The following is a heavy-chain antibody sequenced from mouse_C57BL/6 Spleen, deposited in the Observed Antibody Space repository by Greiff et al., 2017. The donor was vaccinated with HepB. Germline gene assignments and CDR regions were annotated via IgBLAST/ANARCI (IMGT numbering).Heavy chain of an antibody. D-gene: IGHD1-1*01. Sequence: EVHLVESGGDLVKPGGSLKLSCAASGFTFSSYGMSWVRQTPDKRLEWVATISSGGSYTYYPDSVKGRFTISRDNAKNTLYLQMSSLKSEDTAMYYCARQKDSRGSYFDYWGQGTTLTVSS. CDR1: GFTFSSYG. J-gene: IGHJ2*01. V-gene: IGHV5-6*01. CDR2: ISSGGSYT. CDR3: ARQKDSRGSYFDY.